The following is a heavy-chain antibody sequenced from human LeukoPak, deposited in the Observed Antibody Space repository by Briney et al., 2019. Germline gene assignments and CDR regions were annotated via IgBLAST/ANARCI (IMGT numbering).Heavy chain of an antibody. J-gene: IGHJ4*02. Sequence: ASVKVSCKASGYTFTSYAMHWVRQAPGQRLEWMGWINAGSGYTQYSQKFQGRVTITRDTSASTAYMELSSLRSEDTAVYYCARDSGEYYFDYWGQGTLVTVSS. D-gene: IGHD2-15*01. CDR1: GYTFTSYA. V-gene: IGHV1-3*01. CDR3: ARDSGEYYFDY. CDR2: INAGSGYT.